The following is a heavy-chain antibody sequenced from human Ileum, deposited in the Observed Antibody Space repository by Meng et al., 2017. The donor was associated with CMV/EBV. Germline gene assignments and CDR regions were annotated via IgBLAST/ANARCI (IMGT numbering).Heavy chain of an antibody. CDR1: GYTFTDYY. D-gene: IGHD1-26*01. CDR2: INPNSGGT. J-gene: IGHJ4*02. CDR3: ARANSGSYYFLIDY. V-gene: IGHV1-2*02. Sequence: ASAKVSCKASGYTFTDYYIHWVRQAPGQGLEWMGWINPNSGGTNYAQKFQGRVTMTRDTSINTAYMELGRLRSDDTAVYYCARANSGSYYFLIDYWGQGTLVTVSS.